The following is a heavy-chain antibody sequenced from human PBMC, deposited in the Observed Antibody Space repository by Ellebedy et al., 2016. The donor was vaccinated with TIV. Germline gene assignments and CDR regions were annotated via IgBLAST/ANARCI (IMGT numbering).Heavy chain of an antibody. CDR2: IRGGGGPT. D-gene: IGHD3-16*01. CDR1: GFTFSSYT. Sequence: GGSLRLSXSASGFTFSSYTMTWVRLTPGKGLEWVSIIRGGGGPTYYADFVKGRFTISRDNSKNVLFLQMNSLTADDTGVYYCAKDGGDRRDFLDHWGQGTLVTVSS. CDR3: AKDGGDRRDFLDH. J-gene: IGHJ4*02. V-gene: IGHV3-23*01.